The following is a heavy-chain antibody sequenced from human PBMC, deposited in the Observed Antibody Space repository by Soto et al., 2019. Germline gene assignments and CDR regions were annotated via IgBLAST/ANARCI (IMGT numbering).Heavy chain of an antibody. CDR3: AREGNLGRWLQPLDF. Sequence: QVQLQVSAPGLVKPSETLSLTCTVSGDSISAYSWSWVRQPPGRGLEWIGNIHYNGNTKYNPSLKSRVSTSVDTSKNQFSLRRMSVTAADTAKYVCAREGNLGRWLQPLDFWGPGTLVTVSS. V-gene: IGHV4-59*01. CDR1: GDSISAYS. D-gene: IGHD5-12*01. CDR2: IHYNGNT. J-gene: IGHJ4*02.